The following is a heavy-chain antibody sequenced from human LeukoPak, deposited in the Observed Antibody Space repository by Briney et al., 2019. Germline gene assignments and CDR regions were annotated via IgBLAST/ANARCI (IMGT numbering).Heavy chain of an antibody. CDR2: FGSSRTYI. Sequence: AGGSLRLSCAASGFTFSSYNMNWVRQAPGKGLEWVSSFGSSRTYINYADSVKGRFTISRDSAANSLYLQMNSLRAEDTAVYYCARVRESNYDILTGYPYYCGMDVWGQGTTVTVSS. D-gene: IGHD3-9*01. J-gene: IGHJ6*02. CDR1: GFTFSSYN. CDR3: ARVRESNYDILTGYPYYCGMDV. V-gene: IGHV3-21*01.